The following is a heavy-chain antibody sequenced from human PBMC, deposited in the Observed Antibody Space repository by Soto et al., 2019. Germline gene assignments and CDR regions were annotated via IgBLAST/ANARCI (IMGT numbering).Heavy chain of an antibody. D-gene: IGHD3-16*01. V-gene: IGHV4-59*01. CDR1: GGSISSYY. J-gene: IGHJ4*02. CDR3: ARATYVSNNPFDY. CDR2: IYYSGST. Sequence: PSEALSLTCTVSGGSISSYYWIWIRQPPGKGLEWIGYIYYSGSTNYNPSLKSRVTISVDTSKNQFSLKLSSVTAADTAVYYCARATYVSNNPFDYWGQGTLVTVSS.